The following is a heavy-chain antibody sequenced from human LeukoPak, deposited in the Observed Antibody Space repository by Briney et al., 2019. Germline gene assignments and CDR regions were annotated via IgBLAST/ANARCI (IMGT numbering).Heavy chain of an antibody. CDR2: ISDEGGTQ. D-gene: IGHD3-10*01. CDR3: AKEGTPQVSTWYDL. Sequence: GGSLRLSCAASGVTLSPYGMHWVRQAPGKGLEWVAVISDEGGTQHYADSVKGRFIISRDNPRNTLYLQMNILRTEDTAVYYCAKEGTPQVSTWYDLWGQGTQVIVSS. J-gene: IGHJ5*02. CDR1: GVTLSPYG. V-gene: IGHV3-30*18.